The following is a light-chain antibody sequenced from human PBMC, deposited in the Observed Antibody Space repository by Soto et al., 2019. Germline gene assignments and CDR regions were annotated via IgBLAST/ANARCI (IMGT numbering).Light chain of an antibody. Sequence: DIVLTQSPGTLSLSPGERATLSCRASQSVRSTYLGWYQHKRGQAPRLLIYGTSNRATGIPDRFSGSGSGTDFTLTISSLQAEDVAVYYCQQYYSTPITFGQGTRLEIK. CDR2: GTS. V-gene: IGKV3-20*01. J-gene: IGKJ5*01. CDR3: QQYYSTPIT. CDR1: QSVRSTY.